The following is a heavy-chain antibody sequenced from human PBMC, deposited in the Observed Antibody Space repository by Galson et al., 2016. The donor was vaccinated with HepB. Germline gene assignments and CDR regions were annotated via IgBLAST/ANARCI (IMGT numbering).Heavy chain of an antibody. V-gene: IGHV3-7*03. Sequence: SLRLSCAASGFTFSRSWMTWVRQAPGRGLEWLANIKEDGSSTNHVDSVKGRFTISRDNAKTSLYLQMNSLRAEDTAVYYCARDHISGRGPFFDYWGQGIPVTASS. CDR1: GFTFSRSW. J-gene: IGHJ4*02. CDR3: ARDHISGRGPFFDY. D-gene: IGHD5-12*01. CDR2: IKEDGSST.